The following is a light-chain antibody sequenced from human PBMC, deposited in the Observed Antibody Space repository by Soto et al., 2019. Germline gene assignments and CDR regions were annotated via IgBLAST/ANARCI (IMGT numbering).Light chain of an antibody. J-gene: IGLJ3*02. Sequence: QSALNQPPSASGFPGQSVTISCTGPKSDIGGDNYVSWYHRQPGRAPKLIIYEVTERPSGVPGRFSGFKSGDTASLTVTGLQAEDEGEYYCSSFTGSNNYTVFCGGTKLTVL. CDR1: KSDIGGDNY. CDR2: EVT. V-gene: IGLV2-8*01. CDR3: SSFTGSNNYTV.